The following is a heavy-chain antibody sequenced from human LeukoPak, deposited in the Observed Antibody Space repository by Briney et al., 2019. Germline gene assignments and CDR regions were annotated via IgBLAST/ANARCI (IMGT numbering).Heavy chain of an antibody. D-gene: IGHD6-13*01. Sequence: GGSLRLSCAASGFTFSSYAMSWVRQAPGKGLEWVSAISGSGGSTYYADSVKGRFTISRDNSKNTLYLQMNSLRAEDTAVYYCAKAGRGIAAAGTAPFDYWGQGTLGTVSS. CDR3: AKAGRGIAAAGTAPFDY. CDR2: ISGSGGST. V-gene: IGHV3-23*01. CDR1: GFTFSSYA. J-gene: IGHJ4*02.